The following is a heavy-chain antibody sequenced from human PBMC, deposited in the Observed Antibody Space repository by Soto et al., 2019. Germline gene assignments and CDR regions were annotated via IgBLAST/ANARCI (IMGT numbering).Heavy chain of an antibody. J-gene: IGHJ4*02. Sequence: QVQLVESGGGVVQPGRSLRLSCAASGFTFSSYGMHWVRQAPGKGLEWVAVIWFDGNNKYYADFVKGRFTISRDNSNNALYLQWNNLRAEDSAIYCCARELSCGDGVRGLQRPLIYWGEGTLVTVSS. D-gene: IGHD4-17*01. CDR1: GFTFSSYG. CDR3: ARELSCGDGVRGLQRPLIY. CDR2: IWFDGNNK. V-gene: IGHV3-33*01.